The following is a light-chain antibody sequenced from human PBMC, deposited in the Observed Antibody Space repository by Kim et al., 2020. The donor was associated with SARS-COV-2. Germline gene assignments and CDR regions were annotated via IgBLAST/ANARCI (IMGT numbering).Light chain of an antibody. CDR1: QGISSY. CDR2: AAY. Sequence: ASVGDRVTITCRASQGISSYLPWYQQKPGKVPKLLIYAAYTLQSGVPSRFSGSGSGTDFTLTISSLQPEDVATYYCQKYNSVPLTFGPGTKVDIK. CDR3: QKYNSVPLT. V-gene: IGKV1-27*01. J-gene: IGKJ3*01.